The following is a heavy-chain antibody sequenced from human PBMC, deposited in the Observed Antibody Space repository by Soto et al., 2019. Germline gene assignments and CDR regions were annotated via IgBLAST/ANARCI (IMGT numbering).Heavy chain of an antibody. CDR1: GGSISSYY. D-gene: IGHD3-16*01. CDR3: ARHGVRRGSGPNTNYYYYYMDV. J-gene: IGHJ6*03. V-gene: IGHV4-59*08. CDR2: IYYSGST. Sequence: PSETLSLTCTVSGGSISSYYWSWIRQPPGKGLEWIGYIYYSGSTNYNPSLKSRVTISVDTSKNQFSLKLSSVTAADTAVYYCARHGVRRGSGPNTNYYYYYMDVWGKGTTVTVSS.